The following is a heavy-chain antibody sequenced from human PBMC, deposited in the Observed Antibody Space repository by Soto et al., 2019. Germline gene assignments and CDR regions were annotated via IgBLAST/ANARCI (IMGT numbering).Heavy chain of an antibody. CDR1: GYTFTSYA. D-gene: IGHD6-19*01. J-gene: IGHJ4*02. CDR3: ARAVAVPADFDY. CDR2: INAGNGNT. V-gene: IGHV1-3*01. Sequence: GXSVKVSCKASGYTFTSYAMHWVRQAPGQRLEWMGWINAGNGNTKYSQKFQGRVTITRDTSASTAYMELSSLRSEDTAVYYCARAVAVPADFDYWGQGTLVTVSS.